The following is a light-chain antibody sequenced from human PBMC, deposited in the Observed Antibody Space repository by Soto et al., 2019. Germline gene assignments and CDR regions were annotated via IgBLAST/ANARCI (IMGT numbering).Light chain of an antibody. CDR1: ISNIGSNT. V-gene: IGLV1-44*01. CDR3: AAWDDSLNGVV. CDR2: SNN. Sequence: QSVLTQPPSASGTPGQRVTISCSGSISNIGSNTVNWYQQLPGTAPKLLIYSNNQRPSGVPDRFSGSKSGTSASLAISGLQSEVEADYYCAAWDDSLNGVVFGGGTKLTVL. J-gene: IGLJ2*01.